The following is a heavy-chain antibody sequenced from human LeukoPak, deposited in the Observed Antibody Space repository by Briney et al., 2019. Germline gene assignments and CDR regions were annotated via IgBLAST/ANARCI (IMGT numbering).Heavy chain of an antibody. D-gene: IGHD3-3*01. CDR2: IIPIFGTA. Sequence: SVKVSCKASGGTFSSYAISWVRQAPGQGLEWMGGIIPIFGTANYAQKFQGRVTITADESTSTAYMELSSLRSEDTAVYYCAREGEAHTIFGVALINDAFDIWAKGQWSPSLQ. CDR3: AREGEAHTIFGVALINDAFDI. V-gene: IGHV1-69*13. CDR1: GGTFSSYA. J-gene: IGHJ3*02.